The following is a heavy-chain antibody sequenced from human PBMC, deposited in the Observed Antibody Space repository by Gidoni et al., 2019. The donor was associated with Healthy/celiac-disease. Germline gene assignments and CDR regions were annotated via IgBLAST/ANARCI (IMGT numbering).Heavy chain of an antibody. J-gene: IGHJ6*02. Sequence: QVQLVESGGGVVQPGRSLRLTCAAPGLPLRRYALLWVRQTPGKGLEWVAVISYDGSNKYYADSVKGRFTISRDNSKNTLYLQMNSLRAEDTAVYYCARDFLLPTYCGGDCYGGGMDVWGQGTTVTVSS. CDR2: ISYDGSNK. D-gene: IGHD2-21*01. V-gene: IGHV3-30-3*01. CDR3: ARDFLLPTYCGGDCYGGGMDV. CDR1: GLPLRRYA.